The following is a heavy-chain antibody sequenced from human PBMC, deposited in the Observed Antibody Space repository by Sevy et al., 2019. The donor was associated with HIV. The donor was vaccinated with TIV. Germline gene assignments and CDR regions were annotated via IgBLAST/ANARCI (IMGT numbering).Heavy chain of an antibody. J-gene: IGHJ6*02. Sequence: GGSLRLSCAASGFNVNDNYMTWVRQAPGKGLEWVSIIHADGSSYYADSVKGRFTMSRDDSKNIVNLQMNSLGADDMAVYYCARDRRFCGNECDLYYYYGMDVWGQGTAVTVSS. D-gene: IGHD2-21*01. CDR3: ARDRRFCGNECDLYYYYGMDV. CDR1: GFNVNDNY. CDR2: IHADGSS. V-gene: IGHV3-53*01.